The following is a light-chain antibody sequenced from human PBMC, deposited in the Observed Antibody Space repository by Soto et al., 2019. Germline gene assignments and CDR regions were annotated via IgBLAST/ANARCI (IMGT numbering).Light chain of an antibody. J-gene: IGKJ1*01. Sequence: EIMMTQSPATLSVSPGERATLSCRASQSVSSKLAWYQQKPGQAPRLLIYGASTRATGVPARFSGSGSGTEFTLTISSLQPQDFAVYYGHQYKNWPPWTFGQGTKVDIK. V-gene: IGKV3-15*01. CDR3: HQYKNWPPWT. CDR2: GAS. CDR1: QSVSSK.